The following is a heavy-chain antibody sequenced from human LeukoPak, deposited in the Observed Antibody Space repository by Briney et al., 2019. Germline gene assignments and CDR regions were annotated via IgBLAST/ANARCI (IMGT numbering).Heavy chain of an antibody. CDR1: GGTFSSYA. D-gene: IGHD1-26*01. J-gene: IGHJ5*02. Sequence: GASVKVSCKASGGTFSSYAISWVRQAPGQGLEWMGGIIPIFGTANYAQKFQGRVTMTTDTSTSTASMELRSLRSDDTAVYYCARLIPQKWELPGKWFDPWGQGTLVTVSS. CDR2: IIPIFGTA. CDR3: ARLIPQKWELPGKWFDP. V-gene: IGHV1-69*05.